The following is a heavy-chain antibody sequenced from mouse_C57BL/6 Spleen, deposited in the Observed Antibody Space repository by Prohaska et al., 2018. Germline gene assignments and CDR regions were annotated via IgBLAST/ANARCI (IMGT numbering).Heavy chain of an antibody. D-gene: IGHD3-3*01. CDR3: ARKGLIYALAY. CDR2: IDPSDSYT. Sequence: GAELVRPGASVKLSCKASGYTFTSYWMQWVKQRPGQGLEWIGEIDPSDSYTNYNQKFKGKATLTVDTSSSTAYMQLSSLTSEDSAVYYCARKGLIYALAYWGQETSFTVSS. CDR1: GYTFTSYW. V-gene: IGHV1-50*01. J-gene: IGHJ4*01.